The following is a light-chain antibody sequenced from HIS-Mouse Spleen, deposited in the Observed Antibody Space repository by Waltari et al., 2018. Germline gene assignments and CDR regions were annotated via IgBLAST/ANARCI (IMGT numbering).Light chain of an antibody. CDR1: ALPNKY. CDR3: YSTDSSGNHRV. Sequence: SYELTQPPSVSVSPGQTARITCSGDALPNKYAYWYQQKSGKAPVLVIYEDRKRPSGIPGRFSGSSSGTMATLTISGAQVEDEADYYCYSTDSSGNHRVFGGGTKLTVL. J-gene: IGLJ2*01. V-gene: IGLV3-10*01. CDR2: EDR.